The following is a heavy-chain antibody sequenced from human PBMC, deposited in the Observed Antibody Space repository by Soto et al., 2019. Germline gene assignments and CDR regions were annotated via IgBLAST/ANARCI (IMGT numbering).Heavy chain of an antibody. CDR2: IYYSGST. CDR3: ARVKMVRGVTPHYYYGMDV. CDR1: GGSISSYY. Sequence: SETLSLTCTVSGGSISSYYWSWIRQPPGKGPEWIGYIYYSGSTNYNPSLKSRVTISVDTSKNQFSLKLSSVTAADTAVYYCARVKMVRGVTPHYYYGMDVWGQGTTVTVSS. V-gene: IGHV4-59*01. J-gene: IGHJ6*02. D-gene: IGHD3-10*01.